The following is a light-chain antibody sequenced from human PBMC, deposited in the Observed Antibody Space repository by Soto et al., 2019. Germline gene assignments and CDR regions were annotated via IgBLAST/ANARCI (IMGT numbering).Light chain of an antibody. CDR3: QQALT. CDR1: QSISSW. J-gene: IGKJ4*01. V-gene: IGKV1-5*01. Sequence: DIQMTQSPSTLSASVGDRVTITCRASQSISSWLAWYQQKPGKAPKLLIYDASSLESGVPSRFSGSGSGTEFTRTLSRLQPDDFATYYCQQALTFGGGTKVEIK. CDR2: DAS.